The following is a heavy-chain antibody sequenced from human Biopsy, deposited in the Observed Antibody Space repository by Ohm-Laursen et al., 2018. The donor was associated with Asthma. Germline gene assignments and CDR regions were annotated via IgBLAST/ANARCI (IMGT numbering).Heavy chain of an antibody. D-gene: IGHD3-10*01. CDR1: GFTFSDYG. Sequence: SLRLSFAASGFTFSDYGMHWVRQAPGKGLEWVGFIGYDGSEQHYGDSVEGRFTISRDNSMNTLYLHMNSLRVEDTAVYYCARGLDYSGRSGFDYWGQGTLVTVSS. CDR3: ARGLDYSGRSGFDY. J-gene: IGHJ4*02. CDR2: IGYDGSEQ. V-gene: IGHV3-33*08.